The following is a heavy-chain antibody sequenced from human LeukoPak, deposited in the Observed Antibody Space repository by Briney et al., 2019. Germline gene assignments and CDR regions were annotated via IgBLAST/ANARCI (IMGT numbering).Heavy chain of an antibody. CDR3: ARSDTYGGVIAFDAFDI. J-gene: IGHJ3*02. CDR2: IYYSGST. D-gene: IGHD3-16*02. CDR1: GGSISSSSYY. V-gene: IGHV4-39*01. Sequence: SETLSLTCTVSGGSISSSSYYWGWIRQPPGKGLEWIGSIYYSGSTYYNPSLKSRVTISVDTSKNQFSLKLSSVTAADTAIYYCARSDTYGGVIAFDAFDIWGPGAMVTVSS.